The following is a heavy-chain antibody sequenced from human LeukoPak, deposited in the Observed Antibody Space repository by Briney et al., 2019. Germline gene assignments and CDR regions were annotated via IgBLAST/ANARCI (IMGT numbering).Heavy chain of an antibody. CDR2: IIPILGIA. D-gene: IGHD3-22*01. V-gene: IGHV1-69*04. CDR3: ARDPGPPLDYDSSGYYSDFDY. Sequence: ASVKVSCKASGYIFTSYGISWVRQAPGQGLEGMGRIIPILGIANYAQKFQGRVTITADKSTSTAYMELSSLRSEDTAVYYCARDPGPPLDYDSSGYYSDFDYWGQGTLVTVSS. J-gene: IGHJ4*02. CDR1: GYIFTSYG.